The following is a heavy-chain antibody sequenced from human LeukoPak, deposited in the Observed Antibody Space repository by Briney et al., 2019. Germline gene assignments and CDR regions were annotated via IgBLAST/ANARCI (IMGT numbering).Heavy chain of an antibody. Sequence: ASVKVSCKASGYTFTSYYMHWVRQAPGQGLEWMGIINPSGGSTSYAQKFQGRVTITRDTSTSTVYMELSSLRSEDTAVYYCARDRGAVAANWYFDLWGRGTLVTVSS. J-gene: IGHJ2*01. CDR1: GYTFTSYY. CDR3: ARDRGAVAANWYFDL. V-gene: IGHV1-46*01. CDR2: INPSGGST. D-gene: IGHD6-19*01.